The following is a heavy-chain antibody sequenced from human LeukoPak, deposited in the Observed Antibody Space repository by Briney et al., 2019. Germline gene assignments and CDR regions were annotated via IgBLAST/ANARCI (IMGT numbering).Heavy chain of an antibody. D-gene: IGHD3-16*01. CDR3: AKDEATSGGGLAS. J-gene: IGHJ4*02. Sequence: GGSLRLSCAASGVTVSGTHMSWVRQAPGKGLEWVSAMYTGGTTYYADSVKGRFTISRDNSRNTLFLHMSSLRADDTAVYYCAKDEATSGGGLASWGQGTLVTVSS. CDR2: MYTGGTT. CDR1: GVTVSGTH. V-gene: IGHV3-53*01.